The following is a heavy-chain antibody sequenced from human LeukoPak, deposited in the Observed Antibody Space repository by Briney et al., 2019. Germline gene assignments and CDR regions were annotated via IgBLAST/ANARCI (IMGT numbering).Heavy chain of an antibody. CDR1: GYTFTGYY. J-gene: IGHJ4*02. CDR2: ISPNSGGT. V-gene: IGHV1-2*02. D-gene: IGHD6-13*01. CDR3: ARAGEEYTSTWYGAY. Sequence: GASVKVSCKASGYTFTGYYIHWVRQAPGRALEWMGWISPNSGGTNYVQKFQGRVTMTRDTSISTAYMELTRLTSDDTAMYYCARAGEEYTSTWYGAYWGQGTLVTVSS.